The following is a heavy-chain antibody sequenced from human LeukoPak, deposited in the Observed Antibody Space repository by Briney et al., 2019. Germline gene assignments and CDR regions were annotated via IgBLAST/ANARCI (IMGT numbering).Heavy chain of an antibody. Sequence: GGSLRLSCAASGFTSSSYAMSWVRQAPGKGLEWVSAISGSGGSTYYADSVKGRFTISRDNSKNTLYLQMNSLRAEDTAVYYCARELYITGEQPPDYWGQGTLVTVSS. CDR3: ARELYITGEQPPDY. CDR1: GFTSSSYA. CDR2: ISGSGGST. D-gene: IGHD7-27*01. V-gene: IGHV3-23*01. J-gene: IGHJ4*02.